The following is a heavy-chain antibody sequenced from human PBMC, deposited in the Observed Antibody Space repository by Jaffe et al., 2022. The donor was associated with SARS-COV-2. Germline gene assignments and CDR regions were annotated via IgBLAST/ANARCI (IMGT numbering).Heavy chain of an antibody. D-gene: IGHD2-8*02. J-gene: IGHJ6*02. V-gene: IGHV3-30*18. CDR3: AKDIKSGRYYYYYGMDV. Sequence: QVQLVESGGGVVQPGRSLRLSCAASGFTFSSYGMHWVRQAPGKGLEWVAVISYDGSNKYYADSVKGRFTISRDNSKNTLYLQMNSLRAEDTAVYYCAKDIKSGRYYYYYGMDVWGQGTTVTVSS. CDR2: ISYDGSNK. CDR1: GFTFSSYG.